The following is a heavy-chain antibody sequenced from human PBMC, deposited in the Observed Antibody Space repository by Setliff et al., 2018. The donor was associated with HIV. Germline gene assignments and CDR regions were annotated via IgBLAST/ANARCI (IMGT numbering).Heavy chain of an antibody. D-gene: IGHD3-16*01. CDR3: AKDRVPDGLWAIDY. J-gene: IGHJ4*02. CDR2: ISGSGSTI. V-gene: IGHV3-48*03. CDR1: GFTFSTSE. Sequence: GGSLRLSCAASGFTFSTSEMNWVRQAPGKGLEWVSYISGSGSTIYYADSVKGRFTISRDNSKNSLNLQMNSLRVEDTGTYYCAKDRVPDGLWAIDYWGQGATVTVSS.